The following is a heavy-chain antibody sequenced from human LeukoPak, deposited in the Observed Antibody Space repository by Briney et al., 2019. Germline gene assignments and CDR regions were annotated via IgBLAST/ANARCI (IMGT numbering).Heavy chain of an antibody. J-gene: IGHJ4*02. V-gene: IGHV1-69*02. CDR2: IIPILGIV. CDR3: ASRYYDSSGYYQYYFDY. Sequence: SVTVSFTASGGTFSSYPISWVRQAPGQGLELMGRIIPILGIVNYAQKFQGRVTITADKSTSTAYMELSSLRSEDTAVYYCASRYYDSSGYYQYYFDYWGQGTLVTVSS. CDR1: GGTFSSYP. D-gene: IGHD3-22*01.